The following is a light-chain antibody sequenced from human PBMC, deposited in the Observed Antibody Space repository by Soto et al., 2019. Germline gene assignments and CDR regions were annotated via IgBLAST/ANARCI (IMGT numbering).Light chain of an antibody. V-gene: IGKV3-11*01. CDR1: QSVSTY. Sequence: EIVLTQSPVTLSLSPGERATLSCRASQSVSTYLAWYQQKPGQAPRLLIYDAFKRATGIPARFSGSGSGTDFTLTISSIAPKDFAVYYGQQRRNWPSTFGGGTKVEIK. CDR3: QQRRNWPST. J-gene: IGKJ4*01. CDR2: DAF.